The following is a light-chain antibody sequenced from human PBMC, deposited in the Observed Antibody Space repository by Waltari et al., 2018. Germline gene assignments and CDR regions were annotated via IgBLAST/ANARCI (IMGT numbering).Light chain of an antibody. J-gene: IGLJ3*02. CDR3: NSYTSSTTWV. V-gene: IGLV2-14*01. Sequence: QSALTQPASVSGSPGQSITISCTGTSSDVGGYNYVSWYQQHPGKAPKLMIYEVNDRPSGVSNHFSGSKSGNTASLTISGLQAEDEADYYCNSYTSSTTWVFGGGTKLTVL. CDR2: EVN. CDR1: SSDVGGYNY.